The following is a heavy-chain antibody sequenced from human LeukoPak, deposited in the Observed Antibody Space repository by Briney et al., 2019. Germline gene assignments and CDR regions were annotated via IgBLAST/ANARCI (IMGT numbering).Heavy chain of an antibody. CDR3: ARFGSGWWYNDY. J-gene: IGHJ4*02. D-gene: IGHD6-19*01. CDR1: GGSINSSSYY. Sequence: SETLSLTCTVSGGSINSSSYYWGWIRQPPGKGLEWIGSIYYSGSTYYNPSLKSRVTISVDSSKNQFSLQLSSVTAADTAVYYCARFGSGWWYNDYWGQGTLVTVSS. CDR2: IYYSGST. V-gene: IGHV4-39*07.